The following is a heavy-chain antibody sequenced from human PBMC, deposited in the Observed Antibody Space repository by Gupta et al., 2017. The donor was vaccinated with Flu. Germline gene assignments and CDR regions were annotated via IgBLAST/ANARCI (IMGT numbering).Heavy chain of an antibody. CDR2: INPDSGNV. Sequence: VRQAPGQGPEWMGWINPDSGNVWYKQKFQGSVTMTRNTSNATVYMNLNRLRSDDTAVYCCARAPSIAGWYFDSWGRGTLVTVSS. J-gene: IGHJ2*01. V-gene: IGHV1-2*02. D-gene: IGHD2-15*01. CDR3: ARAPSIAGWYFDS.